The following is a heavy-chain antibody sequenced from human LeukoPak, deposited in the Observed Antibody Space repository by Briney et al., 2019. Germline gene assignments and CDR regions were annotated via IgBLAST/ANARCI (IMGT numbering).Heavy chain of an antibody. J-gene: IGHJ3*02. V-gene: IGHV3-48*01. Sequence: PGGSLRLSYAASGFTFSSYSMNWVRQAPGKGLEWVTYISSSSSTIYYADSVKGRFTISRDNAKNSLYLEMNSLRAEDTAVYYCARKTGGSLDIWGQGTMVTVSS. D-gene: IGHD7-27*01. CDR3: ARKTGGSLDI. CDR2: ISSSSSTI. CDR1: GFTFSSYS.